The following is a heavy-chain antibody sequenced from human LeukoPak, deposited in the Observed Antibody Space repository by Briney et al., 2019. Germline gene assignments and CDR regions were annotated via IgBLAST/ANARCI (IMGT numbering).Heavy chain of an antibody. CDR3: GKDWKLDY. D-gene: IGHD1-1*01. CDR2: ISGGGDIT. J-gene: IGHJ4*02. CDR1: GFAFNNYA. Sequence: GGSLRLSCAASGFAFNNYAMRWVRQAPGKGLEWVSVISGGGDITNYADSVKGRFTISRDNSKNTLYLQMNSLRAEDTAIYYCGKDWKLDYWGQGTLVTVSS. V-gene: IGHV3-23*01.